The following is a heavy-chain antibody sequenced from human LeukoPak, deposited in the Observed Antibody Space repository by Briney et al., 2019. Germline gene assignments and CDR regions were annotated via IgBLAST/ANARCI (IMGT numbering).Heavy chain of an antibody. CDR2: ISGTGGST. D-gene: IGHD3-22*01. CDR1: GFTFSTYA. Sequence: PGGSLRLSCAASGFTFSTYAMTWVRQAPGKGLEWVSLISGTGGSTYYADSVKGRFTISRDNSKNTLYLQMNSLRAEDTAVYYCTTHVYYYASGGFFYSDYWGRGTLVTVSS. CDR3: TTHVYYYASGGFFYSDY. V-gene: IGHV3-23*01. J-gene: IGHJ4*02.